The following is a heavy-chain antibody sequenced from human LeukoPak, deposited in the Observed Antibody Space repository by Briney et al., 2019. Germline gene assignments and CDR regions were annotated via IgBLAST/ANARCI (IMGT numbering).Heavy chain of an antibody. D-gene: IGHD6-6*01. Sequence: GASVKVSFKASANTLGYYIHWVRQAPGQGLEWMGWINPNSGGTNYAQKFQGRVTMTRDTSISTAYMELSSLRYDDTAVYYCARGGWGSSPYFDYWGQGTLVTVSS. J-gene: IGHJ4*02. CDR3: ARGGWGSSPYFDY. CDR1: ANTLGYY. CDR2: INPNSGGT. V-gene: IGHV1-2*02.